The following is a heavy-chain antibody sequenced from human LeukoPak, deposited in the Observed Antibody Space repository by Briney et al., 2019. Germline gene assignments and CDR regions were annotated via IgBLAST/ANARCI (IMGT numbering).Heavy chain of an antibody. D-gene: IGHD6-13*01. CDR2: INSDGSST. CDR3: ARAGGSSWYRLYYFDY. Sequence: GGSLRLSCAASGFTFSSYWMHWVRQAPGKGLVWVSRINSDGSSTSYADSVKGRFTISRDNAKNTLYLQMNSLRAEDTAVYYCARAGGSSWYRLYYFDYWGQRTLVTVSS. V-gene: IGHV3-74*01. CDR1: GFTFSSYW. J-gene: IGHJ4*02.